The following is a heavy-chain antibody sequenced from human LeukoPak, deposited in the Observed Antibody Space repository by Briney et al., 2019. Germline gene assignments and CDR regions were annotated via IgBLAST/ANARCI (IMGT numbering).Heavy chain of an antibody. Sequence: PGRSLRLSCAASGFTFSSYGMHWVRQAPGTGLEWVAVICSHASKTYYADYVQGQFTISRENFKKTVYLQMNSLKVEDTAVYYCAKDAQRGFAYSNSLEYWGQGTLVTVSP. CDR3: AKDAQRGFAYSNSLEY. CDR2: ICSHASKT. V-gene: IGHV3-33*06. D-gene: IGHD4-11*01. CDR1: GFTFSSYG. J-gene: IGHJ4*02.